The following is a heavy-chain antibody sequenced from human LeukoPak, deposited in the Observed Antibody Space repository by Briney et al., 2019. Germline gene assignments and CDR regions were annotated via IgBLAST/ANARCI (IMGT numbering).Heavy chain of an antibody. CDR2: ISSSGSTI. CDR1: GFTFSSYE. CDR3: ASLYSGGWREGIDY. D-gene: IGHD6-19*01. J-gene: IGHJ4*02. Sequence: GGSLRLSCAASGFTFSSYEMNWVRQAPGKGLQWVSYISSSGSTIYYADSVKGRFTISRDNAKNSLFLEMNGLRAEDTAVYYCASLYSGGWREGIDYWGQGTLVTVSS. V-gene: IGHV3-48*03.